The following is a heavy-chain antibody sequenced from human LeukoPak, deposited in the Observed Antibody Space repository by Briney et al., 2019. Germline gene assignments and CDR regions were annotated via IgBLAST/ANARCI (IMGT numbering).Heavy chain of an antibody. Sequence: TGGSLRLSCEASGFIFGNYWMTWVRQAPGKGLEWVANIKQDESEKEYGDSVKGRFTISRDNAKNSLYLQVNSLRAEDTAVYYCTRDGFGWSALDYWGQGTLVVGSS. D-gene: IGHD3-3*01. V-gene: IGHV3-7*03. CDR3: TRDGFGWSALDY. J-gene: IGHJ4*02. CDR1: GFIFGNYW. CDR2: IKQDESEK.